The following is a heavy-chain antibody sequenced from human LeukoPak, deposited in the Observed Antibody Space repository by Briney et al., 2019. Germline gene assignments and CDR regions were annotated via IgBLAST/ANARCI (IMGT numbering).Heavy chain of an antibody. CDR3: ARVPAGNWFDP. CDR2: INHSGST. V-gene: IGHV4-34*01. Sequence: PSETLSLTCAVYGGSFSGYYWSWIRQPPGKGLEWIGEINHSGSTYYNPSLKSRVTISVDTSKNQFSLKLSSVTAADTAVYYCARVPAGNWFDPWGQGTLVTVSS. J-gene: IGHJ5*02. CDR1: GGSFSGYY. D-gene: IGHD3-10*01.